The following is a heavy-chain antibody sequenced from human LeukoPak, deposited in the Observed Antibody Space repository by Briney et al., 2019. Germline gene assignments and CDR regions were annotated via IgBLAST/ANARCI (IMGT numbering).Heavy chain of an antibody. D-gene: IGHD1-26*01. CDR3: AKGDTTWELPHDY. V-gene: IGHV3-7*01. Sequence: GGSLRLSCAASGFTFSSYWMSWVRQAPGKGLEWVANIKQDGSGKYYVDSVKGRFTISRDNAKNSLYLQMNSLRAEDTAVYYCAKGDTTWELPHDYWGQGTLVTVSS. J-gene: IGHJ4*02. CDR1: GFTFSSYW. CDR2: IKQDGSGK.